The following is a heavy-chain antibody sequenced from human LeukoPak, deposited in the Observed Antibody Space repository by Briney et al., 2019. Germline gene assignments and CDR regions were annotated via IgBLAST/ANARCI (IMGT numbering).Heavy chain of an antibody. CDR3: TTDLGTYYHGSQRLIPIVY. CDR2: VKSKTDGETT. Sequence: GGSLRLSCVDSGFTFTNAWMSWVRQAPGKGLEWIGRVKSKTDGETTNYAEPVRGRFTISRDDSKSAVYLQMNSLKIEDTAVYYCTTDLGTYYHGSQRLIPIVYWGQGTLVTVSS. CDR1: GFTFTNAW. V-gene: IGHV3-15*01. J-gene: IGHJ4*02. D-gene: IGHD3-10*01.